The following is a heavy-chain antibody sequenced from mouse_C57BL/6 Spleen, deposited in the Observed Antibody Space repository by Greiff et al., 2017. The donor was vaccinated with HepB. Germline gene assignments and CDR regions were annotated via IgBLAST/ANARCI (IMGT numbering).Heavy chain of an antibody. CDR2: IYPGSGST. CDR1: GYTFTSYW. D-gene: IGHD1-1*01. CDR3: ARITSVVATYCDV. J-gene: IGHJ1*03. V-gene: IGHV1-55*01. Sequence: VQLQQSGAELVKPGASVQMSCKASGYTFTSYWITWVKQRPGQGLEWIGDIYPGSGSTNYNEKFKSKATLTVDTSSSTAYMQLSSLTSEDSAVYYCARITSVVATYCDVRGTGTTVTVSS.